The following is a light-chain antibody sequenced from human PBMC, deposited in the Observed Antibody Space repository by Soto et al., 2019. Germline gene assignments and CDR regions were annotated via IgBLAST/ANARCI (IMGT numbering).Light chain of an antibody. CDR2: GAS. CDR3: QQHGSSPPIN. J-gene: IGKJ5*01. Sequence: VLTQSPVTISLHTADIATLSCRSSETVTGKYLAWYQQKVGQAPRLLIYGASSRATGIPDRFSGSGSGTDFTLTISRLEPEDFAVYYCQQHGSSPPINFGQGTRLEIK. CDR1: ETVTGKY. V-gene: IGKV3-20*01.